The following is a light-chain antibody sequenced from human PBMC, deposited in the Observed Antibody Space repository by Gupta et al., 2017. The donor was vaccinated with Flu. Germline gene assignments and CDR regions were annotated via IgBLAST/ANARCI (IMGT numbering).Light chain of an antibody. Sequence: SSAVTQPPSVSVAPGQTARITCGGDNIGSKTAHWYQQKPGQAPVVFVYDNSDRPSGIPERFSGSNYGNTATLTISRVEAGDDADYYCQVWDSNSDHYVFGTGTKFTVL. V-gene: IGLV3-21*02. CDR3: QVWDSNSDHYV. CDR2: DNS. CDR1: NIGSKT. J-gene: IGLJ1*01.